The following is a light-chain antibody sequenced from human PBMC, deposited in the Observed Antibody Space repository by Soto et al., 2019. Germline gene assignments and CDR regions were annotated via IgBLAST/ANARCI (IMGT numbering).Light chain of an antibody. CDR1: QSVSSH. CDR3: QQYDNWPWT. CDR2: DAS. V-gene: IGKV3-15*01. Sequence: ETVLTQSPDTVSLSPGERATLSCRTSQSVSSHLAWYQQIPGQPPRLLIYDASTRAPGFPARFSGSGSGTDFTLTISSLQSEDFAVYYCQQYDNWPWTFGQGTKVDIK. J-gene: IGKJ1*01.